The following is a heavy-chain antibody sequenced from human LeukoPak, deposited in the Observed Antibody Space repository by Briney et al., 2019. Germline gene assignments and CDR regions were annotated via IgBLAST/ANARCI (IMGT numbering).Heavy chain of an antibody. CDR1: GYTFTGYY. J-gene: IGHJ4*02. Sequence: ASVKVSCKASGYTFTGYYIHWVRQAPGQGLEWMGWISAYNGNTNYAQSLQGRVTMTTDTSTSTAYMELRSLRSDDMAVYYCATARTYWSGGSCWATGRGVNDYWGQGTLVTVSS. CDR3: ATARTYWSGGSCWATGRGVNDY. D-gene: IGHD2-15*01. V-gene: IGHV1-18*03. CDR2: ISAYNGNT.